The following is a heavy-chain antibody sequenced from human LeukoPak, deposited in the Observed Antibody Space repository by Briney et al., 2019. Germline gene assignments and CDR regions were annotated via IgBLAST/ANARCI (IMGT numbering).Heavy chain of an antibody. CDR1: GFTFGSYV. Sequence: GGSLRLSCAASGFTFGSYVMSWIRQAPGKGLEWVSYINHNAETIYYADSVKGRFTISRDNAKNVLYLQMNRLRDGDTAVYFCARDSDWDFDNWGQGTLVTVSS. J-gene: IGHJ4*02. V-gene: IGHV3-48*02. D-gene: IGHD2-21*02. CDR3: ARDSDWDFDN. CDR2: INHNAETI.